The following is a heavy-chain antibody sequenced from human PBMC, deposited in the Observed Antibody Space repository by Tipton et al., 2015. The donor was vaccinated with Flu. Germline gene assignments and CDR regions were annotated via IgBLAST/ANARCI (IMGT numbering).Heavy chain of an antibody. CDR3: AHGDSTEYYLHLFDH. CDR1: GGSISSSRYY. J-gene: IGHJ4*02. D-gene: IGHD3-22*01. CDR2: GSYRPPT. V-gene: IGHV4-39*01. Sequence: TLSLTCTVSGGSISSSRYYWGWIRQSPGQRLEWIETGSYRPPTYYNPSLKRRVTISVDASKTQYSPQLSSVTAADTAVYYCAHGDSTEYYLHLFDHWGQGTLFTFSS.